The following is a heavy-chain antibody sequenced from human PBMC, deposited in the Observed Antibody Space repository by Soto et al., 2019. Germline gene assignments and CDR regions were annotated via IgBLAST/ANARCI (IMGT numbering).Heavy chain of an antibody. CDR3: ARDLGGYYYYPMDV. D-gene: IGHD3-16*01. Sequence: LGGSVRLSCAASGVTFSSYSMKWFRQAPGKGLEWVSYISRSSSTIYYADSVKGRFTISRDDARNSLSLQMNSLRDEDMAVYYCARDLGGYYYYPMDVWGQGTTVTVSS. CDR1: GVTFSSYS. V-gene: IGHV3-48*02. CDR2: ISRSSSTI. J-gene: IGHJ6*02.